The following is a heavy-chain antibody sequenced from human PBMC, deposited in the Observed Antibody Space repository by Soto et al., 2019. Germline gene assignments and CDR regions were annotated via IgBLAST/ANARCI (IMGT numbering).Heavy chain of an antibody. CDR2: ISYDGSNK. J-gene: IGHJ4*02. V-gene: IGHV3-30*18. CDR3: VKDFEFDFWSGYSYYFDY. D-gene: IGHD3-3*01. Sequence: QVQLVESGGGVVQPGRSLRLSCAASGFTFSSYGMHWVRQAPGKGLEWVAVISYDGSNKYYADSVKGRFTISRDNSKNTLYLQMNSLRAEDRAVYYCVKDFEFDFWSGYSYYFDYWGQGTLVTVSS. CDR1: GFTFSSYG.